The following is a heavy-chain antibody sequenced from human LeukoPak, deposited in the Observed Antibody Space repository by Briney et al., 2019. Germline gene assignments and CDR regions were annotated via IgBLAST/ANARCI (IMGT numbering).Heavy chain of an antibody. CDR3: AKGMLAVAGPGDDY. Sequence: PGGSLRLSCAASGFTLSSYAMHWVRQAPGRGLEWVAVISYDGSNKYYADSVKGRFTISRDNSKNTLYLQMNSLRAEDTAVYYCAKGMLAVAGPGDDYWGQGTLVTVSS. D-gene: IGHD6-19*01. V-gene: IGHV3-30-3*01. CDR1: GFTLSSYA. CDR2: ISYDGSNK. J-gene: IGHJ4*02.